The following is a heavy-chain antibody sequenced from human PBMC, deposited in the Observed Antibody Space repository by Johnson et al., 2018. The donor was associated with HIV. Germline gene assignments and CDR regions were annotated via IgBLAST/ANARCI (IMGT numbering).Heavy chain of an antibody. J-gene: IGHJ3*02. V-gene: IGHV3-9*01. D-gene: IGHD1-26*01. CDR2: ISWNSGSI. Sequence: VQLVESGGGVVQAGRSLRLSCAASGFTFSSYAMHWVRQAPGKGMEWVSGISWNSGSIGYADSVKGRFTISRDNAKNSLYLQMNSLRAEDTALYYCATGTSWELRGAFDIWGHGTMVTDSS. CDR3: ATGTSWELRGAFDI. CDR1: GFTFSSYA.